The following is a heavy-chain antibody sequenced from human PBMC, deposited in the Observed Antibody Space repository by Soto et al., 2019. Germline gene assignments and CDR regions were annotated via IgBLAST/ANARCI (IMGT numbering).Heavy chain of an antibody. CDR3: ARARWYDAFDV. CDR1: GFFISSGNY. J-gene: IGHJ3*01. Sequence: SETLSLTCAVSGFFISSGNYWGWIRKPPGKGLEWIGSIFHSGNTYYNPSLKSRVTISVDMSKNQFSLKLNSVTAADTAVYYCARARWYDAFDVWGQGTVVTV. D-gene: IGHD2-15*01. V-gene: IGHV4-38-2*01. CDR2: IFHSGNT.